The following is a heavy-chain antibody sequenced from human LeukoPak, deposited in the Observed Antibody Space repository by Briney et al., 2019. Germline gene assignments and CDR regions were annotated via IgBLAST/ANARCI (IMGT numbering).Heavy chain of an antibody. CDR3: VSGKYYDFWSDHYLQHIDY. V-gene: IGHV4-39*07. Sequence: SETLSLACTVSGGSISSSSYYWGWIRQPPGKGLEWIGSIIYSGSTYYNPSLKSRVTISVDTSKNQFSLKPNSVTAADTAVYYCVSGKYYDFWSDHYLQHIDYWGQGTLVTVSS. CDR1: GGSISSSSYY. CDR2: IIYSGST. D-gene: IGHD3-3*01. J-gene: IGHJ4*02.